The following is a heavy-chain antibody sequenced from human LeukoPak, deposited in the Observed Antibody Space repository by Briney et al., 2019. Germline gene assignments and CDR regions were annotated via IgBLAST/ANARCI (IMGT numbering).Heavy chain of an antibody. Sequence: ASVKVSCKASGYTFTSYDINWVRQATGQGLEWMGWMNPNSGNTGYAQKFQGRVTITRNTSISTAYMELSSLRAEDTAVYYCARDLYYYDSSAYYYGHYGMDVWGQGTTVTVSS. D-gene: IGHD3-22*01. CDR3: ARDLYYYDSSAYYYGHYGMDV. CDR2: MNPNSGNT. J-gene: IGHJ6*02. V-gene: IGHV1-8*03. CDR1: GYTFTSYD.